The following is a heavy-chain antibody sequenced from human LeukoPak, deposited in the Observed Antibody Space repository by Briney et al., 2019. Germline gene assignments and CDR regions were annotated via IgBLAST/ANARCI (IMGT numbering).Heavy chain of an antibody. CDR2: ISYDGSNK. CDR1: GFTFSSYA. Sequence: PGRSLRLSCAASGFTFSSYAMHWVRQAPGKGLEWVAVISYDGSNKYYADSVKGRFTISRDNSKNTLYLQMNSLRAEDTAVYYCASEDAFDIWGQGTMVTVSS. J-gene: IGHJ3*02. V-gene: IGHV3-30-3*01. CDR3: ASEDAFDI.